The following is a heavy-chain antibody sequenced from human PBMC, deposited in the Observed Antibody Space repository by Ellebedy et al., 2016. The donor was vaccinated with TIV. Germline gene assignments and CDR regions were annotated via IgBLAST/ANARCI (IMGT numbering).Heavy chain of an antibody. J-gene: IGHJ5*02. Sequence: PGESLKISCAASGFTFSNYAMSWVRQAPGKGLEWVAHISGSGLSTYYADSVKGRFTISRDNSKITLYLQMNSLRAEDTAVYYCAKGRLVPFEGWFDPWGQGTLVTVSS. CDR3: AKGRLVPFEGWFDP. CDR2: ISGSGLST. D-gene: IGHD2-2*01. CDR1: GFTFSNYA. V-gene: IGHV3-23*01.